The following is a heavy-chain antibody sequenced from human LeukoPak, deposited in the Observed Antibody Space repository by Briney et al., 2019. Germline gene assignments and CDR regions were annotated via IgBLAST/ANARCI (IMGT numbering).Heavy chain of an antibody. CDR1: GYTFTNFG. D-gene: IGHD3-22*01. CDR2: ISGYNGNT. J-gene: IGHJ4*02. Sequence: GASVKVSCKASGYTFTNFGTSWVRQAPGQGLEWMGWISGYNGNTNYAQKLQGRVTMTTDTSTSTAYMDLRSLRSDDTAVYYCARDRHRRHYYDSSLHPPLDYWGQGTLVTVSS. V-gene: IGHV1-18*01. CDR3: ARDRHRRHYYDSSLHPPLDY.